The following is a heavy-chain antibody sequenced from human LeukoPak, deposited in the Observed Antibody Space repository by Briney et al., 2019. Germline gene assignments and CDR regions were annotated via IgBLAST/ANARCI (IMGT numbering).Heavy chain of an antibody. CDR3: ARGLYS. CDR2: INHSGST. J-gene: IGHJ4*02. V-gene: IGHV4-34*01. D-gene: IGHD3-16*01. Sequence: PSETLSLTCAVYGGSFSGYYWSWIRQPPGKGLEWIGEINHSGSTNYNPSLKSRVTISVDTSKNQFSLKLSSVTAADTAVYCCARGLYSWGQGTLVTVSS. CDR1: GGSFSGYY.